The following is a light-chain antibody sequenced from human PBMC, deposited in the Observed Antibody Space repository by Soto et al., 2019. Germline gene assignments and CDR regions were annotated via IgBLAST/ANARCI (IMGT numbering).Light chain of an antibody. V-gene: IGKV3-20*01. CDR2: GAS. Sequence: EIVLTQSPGTLSLSPGERATLSCRASQSVSSYLAWYQQKPGQAPRLLIYGASSRATGIPDRFSGSGSGTDFTLTISRLEPEDFAVYYCQKYGGSPLITFGQGTRL. CDR3: QKYGGSPLIT. J-gene: IGKJ5*01. CDR1: QSVSSY.